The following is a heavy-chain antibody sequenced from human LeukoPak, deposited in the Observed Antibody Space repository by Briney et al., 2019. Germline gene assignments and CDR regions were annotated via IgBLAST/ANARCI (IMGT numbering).Heavy chain of an antibody. J-gene: IGHJ6*02. Sequence: GRSLRLSCAASGFTFSSYAMHWVRQAPGKGLEWVAVISYDGSNKYYADSVKGRFTISRDNSKNTLYLQMNSPRAEDTAVYYCARECYDILTGYPRPDRYYYYYGMDVWGQGTTVTVSS. D-gene: IGHD3-9*01. CDR1: GFTFSSYA. CDR2: ISYDGSNK. CDR3: ARECYDILTGYPRPDRYYYYYGMDV. V-gene: IGHV3-30-3*01.